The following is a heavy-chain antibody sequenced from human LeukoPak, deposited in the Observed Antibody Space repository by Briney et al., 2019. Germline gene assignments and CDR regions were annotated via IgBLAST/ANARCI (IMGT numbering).Heavy chain of an antibody. D-gene: IGHD1-26*01. Sequence: GGSLRLSCAASGFTVSSNYMSWVRQAPGKGLEWVSVIYSGGSTYYADSVKGRFTISRDNSKNTLYLQMNSLRAEDTAVYYGARQVGATYYMDVWGKGTTVTVSS. CDR2: IYSGGST. J-gene: IGHJ6*03. CDR3: ARQVGATYYMDV. CDR1: GFTVSSNY. V-gene: IGHV3-53*01.